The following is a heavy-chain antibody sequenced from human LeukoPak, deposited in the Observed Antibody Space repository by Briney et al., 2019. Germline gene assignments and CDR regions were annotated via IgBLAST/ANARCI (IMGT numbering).Heavy chain of an antibody. Sequence: GGSLRLSCAASGFTFSTYAMSWVRQPPGKGLEWVSAISGSGGSTYYADSVKGRFTISRGNSKNTLYLQMNSLRAEDTAVYYCAKDVWFGELLYDYYYYGMDVWGQGTTVTVSS. CDR2: ISGSGGST. D-gene: IGHD3-10*01. V-gene: IGHV3-23*01. J-gene: IGHJ6*02. CDR3: AKDVWFGELLYDYYYYGMDV. CDR1: GFTFSTYA.